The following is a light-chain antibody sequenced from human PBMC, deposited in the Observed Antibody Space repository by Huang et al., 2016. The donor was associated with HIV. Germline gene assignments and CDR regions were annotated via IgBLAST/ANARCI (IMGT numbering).Light chain of an antibody. CDR3: QQYYSIPG. J-gene: IGKJ1*01. Sequence: DIVMTQSPDSLAVSLGERATIRCMSSQSVLSTSNNRNHLAWYQQKPRQRPKLRIYWASTRESGVPDRFRGSGSATDFTLTIDNLQAEDVALYFCQQYYSIPGFGQGTYVEV. V-gene: IGKV4-1*01. CDR1: QSVLSTSNNRNH. CDR2: WAS.